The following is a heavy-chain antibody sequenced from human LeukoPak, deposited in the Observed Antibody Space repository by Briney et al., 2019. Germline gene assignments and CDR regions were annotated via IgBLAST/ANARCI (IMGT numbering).Heavy chain of an antibody. D-gene: IGHD6-13*01. CDR3: ARGSSSYDC. CDR1: GFTFGSYE. Sequence: GGSLRLSCAASGFTFGSYEMNWVRQAPGKGLEWVSYISSSGSTIYYADSVKGRFTSSRDNAKNSLYLQMNSLRAEDTAVYYCARGSSSYDCWGQGTLLTVSS. V-gene: IGHV3-48*03. CDR2: ISSSGSTI. J-gene: IGHJ4*02.